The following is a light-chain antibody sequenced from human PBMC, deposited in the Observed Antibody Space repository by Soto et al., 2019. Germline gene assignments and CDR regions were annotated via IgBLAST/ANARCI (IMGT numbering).Light chain of an antibody. V-gene: IGLV2-14*01. CDR3: SSYTSSSTLV. J-gene: IGLJ1*01. Sequence: QSVLTQPASVSGSPGQSITISCTGTSSDVGGYIYVSWYQQHPGKAPKLMIYDVSNRPSGVPNRFSGSKSGNTASLTISGLQAEDEADYYCSSYTSSSTLVFGTGTKVTVL. CDR1: SSDVGGYIY. CDR2: DVS.